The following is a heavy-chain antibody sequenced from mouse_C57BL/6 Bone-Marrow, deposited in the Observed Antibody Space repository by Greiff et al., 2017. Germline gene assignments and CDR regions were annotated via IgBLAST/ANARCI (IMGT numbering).Heavy chain of an antibody. CDR1: GYTFTSYW. CDR3: ARWNYYYAMDY. Sequence: QVQLKQPGAELVRPGSSVKLSCKASGYTFTSYWMDWVKQRPGQGLEWIGNIYPSDSETHYNQKFKDKATLTVDKSSSTAYMQLSSLTSEDSAVYYCARWNYYYAMDYWGQGTSVTVSS. CDR2: IYPSDSET. V-gene: IGHV1-61*01. J-gene: IGHJ4*01.